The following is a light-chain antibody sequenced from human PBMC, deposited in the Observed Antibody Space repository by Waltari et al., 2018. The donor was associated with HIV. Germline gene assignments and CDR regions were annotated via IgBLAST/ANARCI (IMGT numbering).Light chain of an antibody. CDR1: SSDVGSYNL. CDR2: EVT. J-gene: IGLJ1*01. CDR3: CSYAGRSTHV. V-gene: IGLV2-23*02. Sequence: QSALTQPASVPGSPGQSITSSWHGTSSDVGSYNLVSWYQQHPGKAPNLMIYEVTKRPSWVSNRFSGSKSGNTASLTISGLQAEDEADYYCCSYAGRSTHVFGTGTKVTVL.